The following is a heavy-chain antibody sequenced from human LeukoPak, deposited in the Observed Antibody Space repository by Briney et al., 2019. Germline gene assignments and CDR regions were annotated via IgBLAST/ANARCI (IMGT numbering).Heavy chain of an antibody. J-gene: IGHJ5*02. CDR2: MNHSGST. CDR1: GGSFRGYY. CDR3: ARQYYDILTGYLGDDWFDP. V-gene: IGHV4-34*01. D-gene: IGHD3-9*01. Sequence: SETLSLTCAVYGGSFRGYYWSWVRQPPGKGLEWIGEMNHSGSTNYNPSLKSRVNISVDTSKNQFSLKLSSVTAADTAVYYCARQYYDILTGYLGDDWFDPWGQGTLVTVS.